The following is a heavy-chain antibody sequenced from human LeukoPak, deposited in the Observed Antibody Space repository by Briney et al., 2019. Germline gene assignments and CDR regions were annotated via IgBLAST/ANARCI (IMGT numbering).Heavy chain of an antibody. CDR1: GGSISSSSYY. Sequence: SETLSLTCTVSGGSISSSSYYWGWIRQPPGKGLEWIGEINHSGSTNYNPSLKSRVTISVDTSKNQFSLKLSSVTAADTAVYYCARGSGGGSYSHYWGQGTLVTVSS. J-gene: IGHJ4*02. D-gene: IGHD1-26*01. CDR2: INHSGST. CDR3: ARGSGGGSYSHY. V-gene: IGHV4-39*07.